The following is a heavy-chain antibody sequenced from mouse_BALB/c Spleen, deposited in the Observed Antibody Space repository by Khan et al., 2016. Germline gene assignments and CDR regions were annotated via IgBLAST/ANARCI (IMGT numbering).Heavy chain of an antibody. CDR1: GFTFSTYG. J-gene: IGHJ4*01. V-gene: IGHV5-6*01. D-gene: IGHD2-3*01. CDR3: TRRDGWTMDY. CDR2: ISSGGDYI. Sequence: EVELVESGGDLVKPGGSLKLSCAASGFTFSTYGMSWVCQTPDKRLEWVATISSGGDYIFYLDSLRGRFTISRDNARNTLYLQMSSLKSEDTAMYYCTRRDGWTMDYWGQGTSVTVSS.